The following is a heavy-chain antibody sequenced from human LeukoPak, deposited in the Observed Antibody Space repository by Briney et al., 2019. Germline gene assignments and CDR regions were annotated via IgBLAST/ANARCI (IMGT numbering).Heavy chain of an antibody. CDR3: AREMGDFGWDAAARRWSAFDI. Sequence: PGGSLRLSCAASGFTFSDHWMTWVRQAPGKGLEWIGEINHSGSTNYNPSLKSRVTMSVDTSKNQFSLKLSSVTAADTAVYYCAREMGDFGWDAAARRWSAFDIWGQGTMVTVSS. D-gene: IGHD3-9*01. CDR1: GFTFSDHW. V-gene: IGHV4-34*01. CDR2: INHSGST. J-gene: IGHJ3*02.